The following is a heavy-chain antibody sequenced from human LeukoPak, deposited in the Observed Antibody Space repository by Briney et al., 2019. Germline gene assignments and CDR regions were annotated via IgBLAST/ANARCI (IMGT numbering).Heavy chain of an antibody. D-gene: IGHD3-22*01. V-gene: IGHV3-30-3*01. CDR1: GFTFSSYA. CDR3: AKGGYYSFDAFDI. Sequence: GGSLRLSCAASGFTFSSYAMHWVRQAPGKGLEWVAVISYDGSNKYYADSVKGRFTISRDNSKNTLYLQMNSLRAEDTAVYYCAKGGYYSFDAFDIWGQGTMVTVSS. CDR2: ISYDGSNK. J-gene: IGHJ3*02.